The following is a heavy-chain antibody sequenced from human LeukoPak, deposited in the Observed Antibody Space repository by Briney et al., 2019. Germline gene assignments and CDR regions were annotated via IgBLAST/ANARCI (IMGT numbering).Heavy chain of an antibody. Sequence: ASVKVSCKASGYTFTSYGISWVRQAPGQGLEWMGWISAYNGNTNYAQKLQGRVTMTTDTSTSTAYMELSSLRSEDTAVYYCAGGRTDIVVVPATLRNYYFDYWGQGTLVTVSS. CDR3: AGGRTDIVVVPATLRNYYFDY. D-gene: IGHD2-2*01. CDR2: ISAYNGNT. J-gene: IGHJ4*02. CDR1: GYTFTSYG. V-gene: IGHV1-18*01.